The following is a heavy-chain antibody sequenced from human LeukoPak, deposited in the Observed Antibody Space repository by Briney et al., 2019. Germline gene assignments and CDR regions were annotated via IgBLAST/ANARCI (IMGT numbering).Heavy chain of an antibody. CDR1: GYTFTSYG. V-gene: IGHV1-18*01. CDR3: ARGARYYGSGSYYVDY. CDR2: ISAYNGNT. D-gene: IGHD3-10*01. Sequence: ASVKVSCKASGYTFTSYGISWVRQAPGQGLEWMGWISAYNGNTNYAQKLQGRVTMTTDTSTSTAYMELRSLRSDDTAVYYCARGARYYGSGSYYVDYWGQGTLVTVSS. J-gene: IGHJ4*02.